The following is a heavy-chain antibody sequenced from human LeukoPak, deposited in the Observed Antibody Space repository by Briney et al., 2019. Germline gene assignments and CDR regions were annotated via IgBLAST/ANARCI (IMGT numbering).Heavy chain of an antibody. D-gene: IGHD3-10*01. J-gene: IGHJ4*02. V-gene: IGHV4-59*01. CDR1: GGSISSYY. CDR3: ARGSYGSGD. Sequence: PSETLSLTCTVSGGSISSYYWSWIRQPPGKGLEWIGYIYYSGSTNYNPSLKSRVTISVDTSKKQFSLNLTSVTAADTAVYYCARGSYGSGDWGQGTLVTVSS. CDR2: IYYSGST.